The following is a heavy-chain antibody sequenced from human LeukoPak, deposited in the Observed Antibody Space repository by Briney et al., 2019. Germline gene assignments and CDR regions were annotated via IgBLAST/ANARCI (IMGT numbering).Heavy chain of an antibody. J-gene: IGHJ4*02. D-gene: IGHD1-26*01. CDR1: GFTFSSYW. CDR3: ARGSSAGASLRHDY. CDR2: IKQDGSEE. V-gene: IGHV3-7*01. Sequence: GGSLRLSCAASGFTFSSYWMSWVRQAPGKWMEWVANIKQDGSEENFVDSVKGRFTISRDNAKKSLYLQMNSLRAEDTAVYYCARGSSAGASLRHDYWGQGTLVTVCS.